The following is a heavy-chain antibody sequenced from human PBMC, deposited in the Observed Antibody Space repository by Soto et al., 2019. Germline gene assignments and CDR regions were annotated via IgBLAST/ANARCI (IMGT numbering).Heavy chain of an antibody. CDR1: GFTFSSYS. CDR2: ISSSSSTI. J-gene: IGHJ4*02. V-gene: IGHV3-48*01. D-gene: IGHD3-3*01. Sequence: EVQLVESGGGLVQPGGSLRLSCAASGFTFSSYSMNWVRQAPGKGLEWVSYISSSSSTIYYADSVKGRFTISRDNAKNSLYLQMNSLRAEDTAVYYCARGPSYYDFWSGYPKYYFDYWGQGTLVTVSS. CDR3: ARGPSYYDFWSGYPKYYFDY.